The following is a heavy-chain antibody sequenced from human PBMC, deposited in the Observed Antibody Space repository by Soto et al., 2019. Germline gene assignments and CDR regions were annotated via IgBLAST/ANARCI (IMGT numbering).Heavy chain of an antibody. V-gene: IGHV4-30-4*01. CDR2: IYYSGSA. D-gene: IGHD3-3*01. J-gene: IGHJ4*02. CDR1: GSTISSGDYY. CDR3: ARDGLRFLEWSPF. Sequence: SETLSLTGTVSGSTISSGDYYWGWIPQPPGKGLEWFAYIYYSGSAYYNPSLKRRVAISVDTSKNQFSLKLGSVTAADTAVYYCARDGLRFLEWSPFWGQGTLATVSS.